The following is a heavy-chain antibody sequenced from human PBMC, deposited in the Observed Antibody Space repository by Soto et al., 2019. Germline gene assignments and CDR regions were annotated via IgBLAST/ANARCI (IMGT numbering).Heavy chain of an antibody. J-gene: IGHJ4*02. V-gene: IGHV3-64D*08. CDR2: ISSNGGST. CDR3: VKDFTLSGYSMTFDY. Sequence: GGSLRLSCSASGFTFSSYAMHWVRQAPGKGLEYVSAISSNGGSTYYADSVKGRFTISRDNSKNTLYLQMSSLRAEDTAVYYFVKDFTLSGYSMTFDYLGQGTLVSSPQ. D-gene: IGHD3-9*01. CDR1: GFTFSSYA.